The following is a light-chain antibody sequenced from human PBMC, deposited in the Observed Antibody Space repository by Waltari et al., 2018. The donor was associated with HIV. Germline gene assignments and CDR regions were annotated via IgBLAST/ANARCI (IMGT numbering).Light chain of an antibody. J-gene: IGLJ2*01. CDR3: SSYSGGNNFDVV. V-gene: IGLV2-8*01. CDR2: EVS. Sequence: QSALTQPPSASGPPGPSVTISCTGTSTAVGGSHSLSWYQQHPGKAPQLMIYEVSERPSGVPDRFSGSKSGNTASLTVSGLQAEDEADYYCSSYSGGNNFDVVFGGGTKLTVL. CDR1: STAVGGSHS.